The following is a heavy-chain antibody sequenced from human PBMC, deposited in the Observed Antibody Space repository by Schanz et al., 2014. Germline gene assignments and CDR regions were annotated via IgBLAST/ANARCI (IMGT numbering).Heavy chain of an antibody. CDR1: GFTFSSYG. CDR2: ILYDGSNK. D-gene: IGHD5-12*01. Sequence: QAQLVESGGGVAQPGRSLRLSCAASGFTFSSYGMHWVRQAPGKGLEWVAVILYDGSNKYYADSVKGRFTISRDNSKNTLYLQMNSLRVEDTALYYCAREYSSYGTVYYWGQGTLVTVSS. CDR3: AREYSSYGTVYY. J-gene: IGHJ4*02. V-gene: IGHV3-30*03.